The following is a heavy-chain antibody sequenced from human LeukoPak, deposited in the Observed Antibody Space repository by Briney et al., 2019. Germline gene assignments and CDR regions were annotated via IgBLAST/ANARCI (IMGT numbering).Heavy chain of an antibody. Sequence: GGSLRLSCAASGFTFSSYGMHWVRQAPGKGLEWVAFIRYDESNKYYADSVKGRFTISRDNSKNTLYLQLNSLRAEDTAVYYCARIAVAGTGWFDPWGQGTLVTVSS. CDR2: IRYDESNK. D-gene: IGHD6-19*01. CDR3: ARIAVAGTGWFDP. V-gene: IGHV3-30*02. J-gene: IGHJ5*02. CDR1: GFTFSSYG.